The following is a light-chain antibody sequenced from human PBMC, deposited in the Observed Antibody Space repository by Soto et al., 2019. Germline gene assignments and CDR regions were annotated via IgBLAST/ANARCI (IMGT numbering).Light chain of an antibody. CDR2: LDSDGRH. J-gene: IGLJ2*01. CDR3: QTWGTGIHEI. V-gene: IGLV4-69*01. Sequence: QSVLTQSPSASASLGASVKLTCTLSSGRYTYIIAWHQQQPGRGPRYLLSLDSDGRHNKGAGIPDRFSGSSSGAERYLTISSLQSEDEADYYSQTWGTGIHEIFGGGTKLTVL. CDR1: SGRYTYI.